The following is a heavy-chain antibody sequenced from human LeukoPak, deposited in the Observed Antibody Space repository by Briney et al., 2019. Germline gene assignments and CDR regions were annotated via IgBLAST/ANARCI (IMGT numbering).Heavy chain of an antibody. CDR1: GYTFTSYD. CDR3: ARDISSSYYYYMDV. D-gene: IGHD6-6*01. Sequence: ASVKVSCKASGYTFTSYDINWVRQATGQGLEWMGWMNPNSGNTGYAQKVQGRVTMTRDTSTSTAYMELSRLRSDDTAVYYCARDISSSYYYYMDVWGKGTTVTVSS. CDR2: MNPNSGNT. V-gene: IGHV1-8*01. J-gene: IGHJ6*03.